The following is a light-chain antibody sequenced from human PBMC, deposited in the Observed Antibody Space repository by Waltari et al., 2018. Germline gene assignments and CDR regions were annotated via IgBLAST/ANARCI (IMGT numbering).Light chain of an antibody. V-gene: IGLV1-44*01. J-gene: IGLJ2*01. Sequence: QSALTQPPSASGTPGQRVTISCSGSRSNIGSNTVNWYQHLPGSAPNLLIYSDSQRPSGVPDRFSGSRSGTSASLAISGLQSEDETDYYCESWDDSLNGVVFGGGTKLTAL. CDR3: ESWDDSLNGVV. CDR2: SDS. CDR1: RSNIGSNT.